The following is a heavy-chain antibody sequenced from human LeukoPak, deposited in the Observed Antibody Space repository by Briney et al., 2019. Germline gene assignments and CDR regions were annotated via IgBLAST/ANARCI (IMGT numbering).Heavy chain of an antibody. Sequence: PGGSLRLSCTAAGFTFRKHWMSWVRQAPGRGLEWVLGISNSGGDTQYADSVKGRFTISRDNSKNTLYLQMNSLRAEDTAVYYCAKSRSYTVRDAFEIWGKGTKVTVSS. D-gene: IGHD3-10*01. CDR3: AKSRSYTVRDAFEI. V-gene: IGHV3-23*01. CDR1: GFTFRKHW. CDR2: ISNSGGDT. J-gene: IGHJ3*02.